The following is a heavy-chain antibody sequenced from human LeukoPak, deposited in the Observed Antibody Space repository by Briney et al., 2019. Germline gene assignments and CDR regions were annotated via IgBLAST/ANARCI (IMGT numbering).Heavy chain of an antibody. J-gene: IGHJ6*02. D-gene: IGHD6-19*01. V-gene: IGHV1-2*04. Sequence: ASVTVSCKASGYIFTGYYKLWVRQAPGQGLEWMGGINPNSGGTNYAQKFQGWVTMTRDTSISTAYMELSRLRSDDTAVYYCARLGLIAVAGTDYYYYGMDVWGQGTTVTVSS. CDR1: GYIFTGYY. CDR2: INPNSGGT. CDR3: ARLGLIAVAGTDYYYYGMDV.